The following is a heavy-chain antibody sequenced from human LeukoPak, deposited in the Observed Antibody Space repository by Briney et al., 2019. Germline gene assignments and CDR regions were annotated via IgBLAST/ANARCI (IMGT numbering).Heavy chain of an antibody. D-gene: IGHD3-10*01. V-gene: IGHV4-59*08. J-gene: IGHJ6*03. CDR1: GGSISSYY. Sequence: KPSETLSLTCTVPGGSISSYYWSWIRQPPGKGLEWIGYIYYSGSTYYNPSLKSRVTISVDTSKNQFSLKLSSVTAADTAVYYCARARGSYYNYYYYYMDVWGKGTTVTVSS. CDR3: ARARGSYYNYYYYYMDV. CDR2: IYYSGST.